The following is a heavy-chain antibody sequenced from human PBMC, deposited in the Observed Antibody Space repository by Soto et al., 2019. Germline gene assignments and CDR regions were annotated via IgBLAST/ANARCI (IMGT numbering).Heavy chain of an antibody. Sequence: GASVKVSCKASGYTFTSYGISWVRQAPGQGLEWMGWISAYNGNTNYAQKLQGRFTISRDNSKNTLYLQMNSLRAEDTAVYYCAKAGSITIFGVVNNLGGYFDYWGQGTLVTVSS. V-gene: IGHV1-18*01. CDR2: ISAYNGNT. CDR1: GYTFTSYG. D-gene: IGHD3-3*01. J-gene: IGHJ4*02. CDR3: AKAGSITIFGVVNNLGGYFDY.